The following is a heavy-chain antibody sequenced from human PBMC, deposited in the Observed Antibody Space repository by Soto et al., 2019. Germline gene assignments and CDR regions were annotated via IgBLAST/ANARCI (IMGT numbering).Heavy chain of an antibody. D-gene: IGHD2-2*02. V-gene: IGHV1-69*01. CDR2: IIPIFGTA. CDR1: GGTFSSYA. Sequence: QVQLVQSGAEVKKPGSSVKVSCNASGGTFSSYAISWVRQAPGQGLEWMGGIIPIFGTANYAQKFQGRVTITADESTSTASMELSSLRSEDTAVYYCARGGRRGYCSSTSCYSMDVWGQGTTVTVSS. CDR3: ARGGRRGYCSSTSCYSMDV. J-gene: IGHJ6*02.